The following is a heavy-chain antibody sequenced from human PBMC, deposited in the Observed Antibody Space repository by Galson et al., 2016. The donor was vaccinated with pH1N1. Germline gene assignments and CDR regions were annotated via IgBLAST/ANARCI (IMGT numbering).Heavy chain of an antibody. CDR1: GFSFSIYR. CDR2: ISGTGSHI. D-gene: IGHD3-3*01. Sequence: SLRLSCAASGFSFSIYRMNWVRQAPGKGLEWVSSISGTGSHINYADSVEGRFTISRDNAKNSLFLEIDSLRAEDTAVYYCTRCANGPLDFWVFDLWGRGTLVSVSP. CDR3: TRCANGPLDFWVFDL. J-gene: IGHJ2*01. V-gene: IGHV3-21*01.